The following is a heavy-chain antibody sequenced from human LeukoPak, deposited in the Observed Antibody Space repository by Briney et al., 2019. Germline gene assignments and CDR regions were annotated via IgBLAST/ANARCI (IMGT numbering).Heavy chain of an antibody. CDR1: GFTFSSYE. V-gene: IGHV3-23*01. D-gene: IGHD5-18*01. Sequence: GGSLRLSCAASGFTFSSYEMNWVRQAPGKGLEWVSVISGSGGSTYYADSVKGRFTISRDNSKNTLYLQMNSLRAEDTAVYYCAKVPGIQLWSYFDYWGQGTLVTVSS. CDR3: AKVPGIQLWSYFDY. CDR2: ISGSGGST. J-gene: IGHJ4*02.